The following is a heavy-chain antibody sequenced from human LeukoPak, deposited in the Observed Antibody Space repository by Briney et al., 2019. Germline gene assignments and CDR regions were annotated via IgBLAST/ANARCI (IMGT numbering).Heavy chain of an antibody. D-gene: IGHD4-23*01. CDR2: TYYRSKWYN. V-gene: IGHV6-1*01. CDR3: ARDGGNYLDF. CDR1: GDSLSSNSGA. Sequence: SQTLSLTCAISGDSLSSNSGAWNWIRHSPSRGLEWLGRTYYRSKWYNEYAVSLKSRITINQDTSKNQFSLQLNSVTPEDTAVYYCARDGGNYLDFWGQGNLVTVSS. J-gene: IGHJ4*02.